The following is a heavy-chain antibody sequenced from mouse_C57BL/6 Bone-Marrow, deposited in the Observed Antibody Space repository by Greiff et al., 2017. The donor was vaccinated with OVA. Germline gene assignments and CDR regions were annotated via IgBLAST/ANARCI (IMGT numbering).Heavy chain of an antibody. D-gene: IGHD2-4*01. Sequence: EVMLVESGEGLVKPGGSLKLSCAASGFTFSSYAMSWVRQTPEKRLEWVAYISSGGDYIYYADTVKGRFTISRDNARNTLYLQMSSLKSEDTAMYYCTSQLRRDWYFDVWGTGTTVTVSS. V-gene: IGHV5-9-1*02. J-gene: IGHJ1*03. CDR3: TSQLRRDWYFDV. CDR2: ISSGGDYI. CDR1: GFTFSSYA.